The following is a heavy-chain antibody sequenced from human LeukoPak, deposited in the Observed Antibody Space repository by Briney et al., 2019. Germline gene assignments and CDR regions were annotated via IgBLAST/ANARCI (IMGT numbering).Heavy chain of an antibody. CDR3: ASSLVDTAMARTDY. J-gene: IGHJ4*02. Sequence: GGSLRLSCAASGFTFSSYSMNWVRQAPGKGLELVSSISSSSSYIYYADSVKDRFTISRDNAKNSLYLQMNSLRAEDTAVYYCASSLVDTAMARTDYWGQGTLVTVSS. CDR1: GFTFSSYS. CDR2: ISSSSSYI. V-gene: IGHV3-21*01. D-gene: IGHD5-18*01.